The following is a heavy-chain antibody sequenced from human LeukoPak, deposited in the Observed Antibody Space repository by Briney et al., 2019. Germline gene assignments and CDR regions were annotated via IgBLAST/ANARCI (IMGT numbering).Heavy chain of an antibody. V-gene: IGHV3-11*04. J-gene: IGHJ4*02. Sequence: PGGSLRLSCAASGFTFSDYYMSWIRQAPGKGLEWVSYISSSGSTICYADSVKGRFTISRDNAKNSLYLQMNSLRAEDTAVYYCAREINQGPPIDYWGQGTLVTVSS. CDR1: GFTFSDYY. D-gene: IGHD1-14*01. CDR2: ISSSGSTI. CDR3: AREINQGPPIDY.